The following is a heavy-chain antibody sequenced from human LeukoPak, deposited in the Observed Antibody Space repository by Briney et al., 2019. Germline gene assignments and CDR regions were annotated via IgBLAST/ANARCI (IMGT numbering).Heavy chain of an antibody. J-gene: IGHJ4*02. Sequence: ASVKVSCKASGYTFTNYGISWVRQAPGQGLEWMGWISAYNGNTDYAQKFQGRVTMTRDTSTTTVYMELSSLRSEDTAVYYCARGLGSSGYYGVWGQGTLVTVSS. V-gene: IGHV1-18*01. CDR3: ARGLGSSGYYGV. CDR1: GYTFTNYG. CDR2: ISAYNGNT. D-gene: IGHD3-22*01.